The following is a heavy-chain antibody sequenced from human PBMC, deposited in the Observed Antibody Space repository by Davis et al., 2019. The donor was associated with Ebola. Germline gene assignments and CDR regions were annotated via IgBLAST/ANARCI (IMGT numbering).Heavy chain of an antibody. D-gene: IGHD4-17*01. J-gene: IGHJ4*02. CDR2: IRSKANSYAT. CDR3: TGTVTTSDY. V-gene: IGHV3-73*01. CDR1: GFTFSGSA. Sequence: GESLKISCAASGFTFSGSAMHWVRQASGKGLEWVGRIRSKANSYATAYAASVKGRFTISRDDSKNTAYLQMNSLKTEDTAVYYCTGTVTTSDYWGQGTLVTVSP.